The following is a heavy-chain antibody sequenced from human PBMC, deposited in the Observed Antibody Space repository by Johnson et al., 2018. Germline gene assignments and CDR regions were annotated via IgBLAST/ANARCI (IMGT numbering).Heavy chain of an antibody. Sequence: QVQLVQSGGGVVQPGRSLRLSCAASGFTFSSHGINWVRQAPGKGLEWVAVISYDGSNKYYADSVKGRFTISRDNSKNTLYLQMNSLRAVDTAVYYCAKYVSGGTPGLFYYYYGMDVWGQGTTVTVSS. CDR1: GFTFSSHG. CDR3: AKYVSGGTPGLFYYYYGMDV. D-gene: IGHD4-23*01. J-gene: IGHJ6*02. V-gene: IGHV3-30*18. CDR2: ISYDGSNK.